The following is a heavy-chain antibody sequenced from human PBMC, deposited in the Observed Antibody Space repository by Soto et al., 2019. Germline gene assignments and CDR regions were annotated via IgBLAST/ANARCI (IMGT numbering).Heavy chain of an antibody. D-gene: IGHD3-16*01. CDR3: ASKLGPYYYGLDV. CDR2: IYHTGHA. CDR1: GDSIANNHW. J-gene: IGHJ6*02. Sequence: NPSETLSLTCTVYGDSIANNHWWTWVRQSPGKGPEMIGEIYHTGHANYNPSLNSRVAISVDKSKNQFSLTLNSVTAADTAVYYRASKLGPYYYGLDVWGQGTTVTVSS. V-gene: IGHV4-4*02.